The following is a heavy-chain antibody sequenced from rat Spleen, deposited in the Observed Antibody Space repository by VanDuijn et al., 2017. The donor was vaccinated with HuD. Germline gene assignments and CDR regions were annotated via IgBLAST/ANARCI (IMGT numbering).Heavy chain of an antibody. D-gene: IGHD1-6*01. Sequence: EVQLVESGGGLVQPGRSLKLSCAASGFTLNNYGMAWVRQTPTKGLEWVASISTGGSGTYYRDSVKGRFTISRDNAKNTQYLQMDSLRSEDTATYYCARGGYTTDYFYVGWFAYWGQGTLVTVSS. J-gene: IGHJ3*01. CDR3: ARGGYTTDYFYVGWFAY. V-gene: IGHV5S14*01. CDR2: ISTGGSGT. CDR1: GFTLNNYG.